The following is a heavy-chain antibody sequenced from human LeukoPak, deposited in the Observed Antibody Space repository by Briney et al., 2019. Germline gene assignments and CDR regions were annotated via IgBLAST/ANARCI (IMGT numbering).Heavy chain of an antibody. V-gene: IGHV3-23*01. Sequence: GGSLRLSCAVSGFTFSSYAMNWVRQAPGKGLEWVSVISSSGSSTYYADSVKGRFTVSRDNSKSTLYLQMNSLRAEDTAVYYCARESYYDSSGYPQPVDYWGQGTLVTVSS. CDR1: GFTFSSYA. CDR2: ISSSGSST. CDR3: ARESYYDSSGYPQPVDY. J-gene: IGHJ4*02. D-gene: IGHD3-22*01.